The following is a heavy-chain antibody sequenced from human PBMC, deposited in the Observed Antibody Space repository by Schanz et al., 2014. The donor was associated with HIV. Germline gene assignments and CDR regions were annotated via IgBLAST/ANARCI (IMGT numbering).Heavy chain of an antibody. J-gene: IGHJ6*02. Sequence: QVQLQESGPGLVKPSQTLSLTCTVSGGSISNGGYYWSWIRQHPGKGLEWIGYIYYSGSTYYNPALKTRVNISVDTSKNQFSLKLRSVTAADTAVYYCAREGMEQMVNILDVWGQGTRVNVSS. CDR3: AREGMEQMVNILDV. D-gene: IGHD6-13*01. CDR1: GGSISNGGYY. CDR2: IYYSGST. V-gene: IGHV4-31*03.